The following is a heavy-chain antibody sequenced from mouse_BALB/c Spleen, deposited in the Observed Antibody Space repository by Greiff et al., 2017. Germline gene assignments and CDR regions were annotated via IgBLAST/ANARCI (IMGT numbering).Heavy chain of an antibody. J-gene: IGHJ3*01. CDR3: ARPSTMITTDWFAY. CDR2: INPSSGYT. Sequence: VQLQESGAELARPGASVKMSCKASGYTFTSYTMHWVKQRPGQGLEWIGYINPSSGYTNYNQKFKDKATLTADKSSSTAYMQLSSLTSEDSAVYYCARPSTMITTDWFAYWGQGTLVTVSA. V-gene: IGHV1-4*01. D-gene: IGHD2-4*01. CDR1: GYTFTSYT.